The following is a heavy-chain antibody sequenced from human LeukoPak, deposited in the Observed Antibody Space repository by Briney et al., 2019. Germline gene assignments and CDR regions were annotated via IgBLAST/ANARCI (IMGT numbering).Heavy chain of an antibody. CDR2: A. J-gene: IGHJ5*02. D-gene: IGHD3-22*01. V-gene: IGHV1-69*01. CDR3: AVTQYYYDSSGYPTVHRFDP. Sequence: ANYAQKFQGRVTITADESTSTAYMELSSLRSEDTAVYYCAVTQYYYDSSGYPTVHRFDPWGQGTLVTVSS.